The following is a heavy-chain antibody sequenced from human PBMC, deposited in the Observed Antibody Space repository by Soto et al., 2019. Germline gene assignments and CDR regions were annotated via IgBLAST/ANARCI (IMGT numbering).Heavy chain of an antibody. V-gene: IGHV1-2*02. J-gene: IGHJ6*02. Sequence: ASVKVSCKASGYTFTGYYMHWVRQAPGQGLEWMGWINPNSGGTNYAQKFQGRVTMTRDTSISTAYMELSRLRSDDTAVYYCASLPVLWETYGMDVWGQGXTVTVSS. D-gene: IGHD3-16*01. CDR2: INPNSGGT. CDR3: ASLPVLWETYGMDV. CDR1: GYTFTGYY.